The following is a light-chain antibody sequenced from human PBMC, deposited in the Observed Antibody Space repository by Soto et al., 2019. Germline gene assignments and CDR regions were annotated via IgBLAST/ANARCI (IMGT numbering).Light chain of an antibody. V-gene: IGKV1-5*03. Sequence: DIQMTQSPSTLSASVGDRVTITCRASENIGVWLAWYQQKPGKAPKLLIYKASSLQSGVPSRFSGGGSGTEFTLTISSLQPDDFATYCCQQYHTYSWTFGQGTKVDIK. CDR2: KAS. CDR3: QQYHTYSWT. CDR1: ENIGVW. J-gene: IGKJ1*01.